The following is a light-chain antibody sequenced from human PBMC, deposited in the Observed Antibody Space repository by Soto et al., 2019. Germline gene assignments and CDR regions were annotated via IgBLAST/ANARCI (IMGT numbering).Light chain of an antibody. J-gene: IGKJ4*01. Sequence: EIVMTQSPATVSVSPGERATLSCRASESANSNLAWYQKKPGQAPRLLIYGASTRATGIPARFSGSGSGTEFTLTISSLQSEDFEVYYCQQFQKWPLTFGGGTKVEIK. CDR3: QQFQKWPLT. V-gene: IGKV3-15*01. CDR1: ESANSN. CDR2: GAS.